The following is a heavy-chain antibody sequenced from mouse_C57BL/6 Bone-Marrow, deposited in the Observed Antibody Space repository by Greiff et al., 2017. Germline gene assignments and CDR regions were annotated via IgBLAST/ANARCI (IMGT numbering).Heavy chain of an antibody. D-gene: IGHD2-1*01. J-gene: IGHJ4*01. CDR2: IYPGSGST. CDR1: GYTFTSYW. Sequence: QVQLKQPGAELVKPGASVKMSCKASGYTFTSYWITWVKQRPGQGLEWIGDIYPGSGSTNYNEKFKSKATLTVDTSSSTAYMQLSSLTSEDSAVYYCAREKNGNYDYAMDYWGQGTSVTVSS. V-gene: IGHV1-55*01. CDR3: AREKNGNYDYAMDY.